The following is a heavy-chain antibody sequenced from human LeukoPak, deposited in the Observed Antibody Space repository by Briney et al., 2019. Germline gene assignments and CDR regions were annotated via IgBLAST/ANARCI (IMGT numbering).Heavy chain of an antibody. V-gene: IGHV3-11*01. CDR2: ISSSGSTI. J-gene: IGHJ4*02. CDR3: ARYSHDSSGYHFDY. Sequence: GGSLRLSCATSGFSFNDYYMSWIRQAPGKGLEWLSYISSSGSTIYYADSVTGRFTISRDNAKNSLYLQMSSLRAGDTAVYYCARYSHDSSGYHFDYWGQGTLVTVSS. CDR1: GFSFNDYY. D-gene: IGHD3-22*01.